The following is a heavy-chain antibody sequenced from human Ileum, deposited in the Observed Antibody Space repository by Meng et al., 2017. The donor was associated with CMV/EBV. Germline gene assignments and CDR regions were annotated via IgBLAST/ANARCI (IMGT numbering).Heavy chain of an antibody. Sequence: CAFYGGSSTGDSCSWIRQSPGKGLEWIGDINHSESTNYNPSLKSRVTISVDSFKNQCSLRLNSVTAADTAVFHCARRVGSGKYYFDFWSQGSLVTVSS. V-gene: IGHV4-34*01. CDR3: ARRVGSGKYYFDF. D-gene: IGHD3-10*01. J-gene: IGHJ4*02. CDR2: INHSEST. CDR1: GGSSTGDS.